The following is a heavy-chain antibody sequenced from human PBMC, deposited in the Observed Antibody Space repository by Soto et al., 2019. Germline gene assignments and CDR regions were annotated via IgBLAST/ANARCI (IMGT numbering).Heavy chain of an antibody. D-gene: IGHD6-13*01. CDR3: ARDHGGSTWFVGVYYFFGMDV. V-gene: IGHV3-48*02. CDR2: ISSSGGAI. J-gene: IGHJ6*02. CDR1: GFIFSDYT. Sequence: EVQLVESGGDLVQPGGSLRLSCAASGFIFSDYTMTWVRQAPGRGLEFVSHISSSGGAIFYAESVKGRFTVSRDNAKNSLYLQMNSLRDEDTAVYFCARDHGGSTWFVGVYYFFGMDVLGQGTAVTVSS.